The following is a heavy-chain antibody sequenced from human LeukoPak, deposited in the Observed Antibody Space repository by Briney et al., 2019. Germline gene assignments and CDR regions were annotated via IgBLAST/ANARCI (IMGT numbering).Heavy chain of an antibody. Sequence: GSLRLSCAASGFTVSSNYMSWIRQPPGKGLEWIGEIDHSGSTNYNPSLKSRVTTSVDTSNHQFSLKVSSVTAADTAVYYCARGGSSWYADYWGQGTLVTVSS. CDR3: ARGGSSWYADY. V-gene: IGHV4-34*01. CDR2: IDHSGST. CDR1: GFTVSSNY. J-gene: IGHJ4*02. D-gene: IGHD6-13*01.